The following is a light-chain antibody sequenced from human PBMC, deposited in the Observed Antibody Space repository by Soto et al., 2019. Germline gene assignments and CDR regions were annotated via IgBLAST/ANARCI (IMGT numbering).Light chain of an antibody. J-gene: IGKJ2*01. CDR2: AAS. Sequence: IQLTQSPSSLSASVGDRVTITCRVSQGISDSLNWYQHKPGTAPKLLIYAASSLQSGVPSRFSGSGSGTDFTLTISSLQPEDFATYYCLQDYYYPYTFGQGTKVDIK. CDR3: LQDYYYPYT. CDR1: QGISDS. V-gene: IGKV1-6*01.